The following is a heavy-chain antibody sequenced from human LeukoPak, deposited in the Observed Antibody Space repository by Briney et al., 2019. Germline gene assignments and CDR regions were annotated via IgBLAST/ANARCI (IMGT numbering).Heavy chain of an antibody. V-gene: IGHV3-21*01. D-gene: IGHD4-11*01. CDR1: AFTFSNYE. CDR2: ISSSSSYI. Sequence: GGSLRLSCAASAFTFSNYEVNWARQAPGKGLEWVSSISSSSSYIYYADSVKGRFTISRDNAKNSLYLQMNSLRAEDTAVYYCARHDYRTYWYFDLWGRGTLVTVSS. CDR3: ARHDYRTYWYFDL. J-gene: IGHJ2*01.